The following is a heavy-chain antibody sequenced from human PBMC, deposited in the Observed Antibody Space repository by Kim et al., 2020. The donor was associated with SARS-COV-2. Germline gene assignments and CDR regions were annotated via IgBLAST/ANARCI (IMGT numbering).Heavy chain of an antibody. CDR1: GYTFTGYY. J-gene: IGHJ4*02. CDR3: ARAALGGYDSSGYYSPADY. Sequence: ASVKVSCKASGYTFTGYYMHWVRQAPGQGLEWMGWINPNSGGTNYAQKFQGRVTMTRDTSISTAYMELSRLRSDDTAVYYCARAALGGYDSSGYYSPADYWGQGPLVTVSS. D-gene: IGHD3-22*01. V-gene: IGHV1-2*02. CDR2: INPNSGGT.